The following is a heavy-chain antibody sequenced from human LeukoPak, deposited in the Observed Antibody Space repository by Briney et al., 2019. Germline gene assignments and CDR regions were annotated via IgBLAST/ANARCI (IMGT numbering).Heavy chain of an antibody. Sequence: PGGSLRLSCAASGFTFSSYGMHWVRRAPGKGLEWVAVIWYDGSNKYYADSVKGRFTISRDNAKNSLYLQMNSLRPEDTAVYYCARVISGTPNWFDPWGQGTLVTVSS. CDR2: IWYDGSNK. CDR3: ARVISGTPNWFDP. CDR1: GFTFSSYG. D-gene: IGHD1-20*01. V-gene: IGHV3-33*03. J-gene: IGHJ5*02.